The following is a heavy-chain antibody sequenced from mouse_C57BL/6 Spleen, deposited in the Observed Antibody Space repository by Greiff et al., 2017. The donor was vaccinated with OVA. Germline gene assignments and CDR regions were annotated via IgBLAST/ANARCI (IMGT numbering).Heavy chain of an antibody. V-gene: IGHV1-81*01. D-gene: IGHD4-1*01. CDR3: ARGLGQRWYFDV. Sequence: VQGVESGAELARPGASVKLSCKASGYTFTSYGISWVKQRTGQGLEWIGEIYPRSGNTYYNEKFKGKATLTADKSSSTAYMELRSLTSEDSAVYFCARGLGQRWYFDVWGTGTTVTVSS. CDR2: IYPRSGNT. J-gene: IGHJ1*03. CDR1: GYTFTSYG.